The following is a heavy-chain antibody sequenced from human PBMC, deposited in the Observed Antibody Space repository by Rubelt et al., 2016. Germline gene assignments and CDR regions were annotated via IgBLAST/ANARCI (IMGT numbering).Heavy chain of an antibody. CDR1: GGSFSGYY. V-gene: IGHV4-34*01. CDR3: ARDSPSPD. Sequence: QVQLQQWGAGLLKPSETLSLTCAVYGGSFSGYYWSWIRQPPGKGLEWIGQPDDSGFTNYNPSLKSPVTISVDTSKNQFSLKVTSVTAADTAVDYCARDSPSPDWGQGTRVTVSS. J-gene: IGHJ4*02. CDR2: PDDSGFT. D-gene: IGHD2-15*01.